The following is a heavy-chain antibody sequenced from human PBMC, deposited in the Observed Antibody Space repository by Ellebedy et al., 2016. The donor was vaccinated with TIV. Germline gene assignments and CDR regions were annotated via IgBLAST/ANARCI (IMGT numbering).Heavy chain of an antibody. D-gene: IGHD4-17*01. CDR3: ARVPATVTILGSDY. J-gene: IGHJ4*02. Sequence: ASVKVSCKASGYTFTSYGISWVRQAPGQGLEWMGWISAYNGNTNYAQKLQGRVTMTTDTSTSTAYMELRSLRSDDTAVYYCARVPATVTILGSDYWGQGTLVTVSS. CDR1: GYTFTSYG. CDR2: ISAYNGNT. V-gene: IGHV1-18*01.